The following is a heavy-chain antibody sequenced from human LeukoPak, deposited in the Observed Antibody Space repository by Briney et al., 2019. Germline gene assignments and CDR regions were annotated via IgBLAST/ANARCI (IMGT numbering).Heavy chain of an antibody. D-gene: IGHD4-11*01. Sequence: PSETLSLTCTVSGGSISSGGYYWSWIRQPPGKGLEWIGYIYHSGSTYYNPSLKSRVTISVDRSKNQFSLKLGSVTAADTAVYYCAREGEVTTVTTGFDYWGQGALVTVSS. CDR3: AREGEVTTVTTGFDY. V-gene: IGHV4-30-2*01. CDR1: GGSISSGGYY. J-gene: IGHJ4*02. CDR2: IYHSGST.